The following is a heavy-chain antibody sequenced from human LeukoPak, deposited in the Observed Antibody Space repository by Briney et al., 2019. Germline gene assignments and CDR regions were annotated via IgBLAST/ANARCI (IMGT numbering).Heavy chain of an antibody. D-gene: IGHD4-17*01. CDR1: GFTFSSYA. V-gene: IGHV3-23*01. CDR3: AKAVRTSYYYGMDV. CDR2: ISGSGGST. Sequence: GGSLRVSCAASGFTFSSYAMSWVRQAPGNGLEWVSAISGSGGSTYYADSVKGRFTISRDNSKNTLYLQMNSLRAEDTAVYYCAKAVRTSYYYGMDVWGQGTTVTVSS. J-gene: IGHJ6*02.